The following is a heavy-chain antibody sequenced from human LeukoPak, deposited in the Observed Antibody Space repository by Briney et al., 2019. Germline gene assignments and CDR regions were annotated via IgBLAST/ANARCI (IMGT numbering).Heavy chain of an antibody. Sequence: SETLSLTCTVSGGSISTSSYYWGWIRQPPGKGLEWIASIYYSGTTYYNPSLQSRVTISVDTSKNEFSLKVNSVTAADTAVYYCARLPTGFPNWFDPWGQGTRVTVSS. CDR3: ARLPTGFPNWFDP. CDR2: IYYSGTT. J-gene: IGHJ5*02. CDR1: GGSISTSSYY. D-gene: IGHD2-8*02. V-gene: IGHV4-39*01.